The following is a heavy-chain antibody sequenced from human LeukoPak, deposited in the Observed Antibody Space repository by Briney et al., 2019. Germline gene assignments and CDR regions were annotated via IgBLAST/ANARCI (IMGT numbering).Heavy chain of an antibody. D-gene: IGHD3-22*01. V-gene: IGHV4-31*02. J-gene: IGHJ4*02. CDR3: ARISQSSGGYYY. CDR2: ISYTGST. CDR1: GASIRTSGGFY. Sequence: PSQTLSLTCSVSGASIRTSGGFYWSWIRQHPGEALEWIGSISYTGSTYYNPSLKSRVTISVDTSKNQFPLKLSSATAEDTAVYYCARISQSSGGYYYWGQGTLVTVSS.